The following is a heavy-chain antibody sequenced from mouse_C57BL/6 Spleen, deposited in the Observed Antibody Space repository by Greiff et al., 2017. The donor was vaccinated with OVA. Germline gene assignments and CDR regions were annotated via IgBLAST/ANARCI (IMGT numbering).Heavy chain of an antibody. V-gene: IGHV1-64*01. Sequence: VQLQQPGAELVKPGASVKLSCKASGYTFTSYWMHWVKQRPGQGLEWIGMIHPNSGSTNYNEKFKSKATLTVDKSASTAYMQLSSLTSEDSAVYYCARSTYYYGTPWFAYWGQGTLVTVSA. D-gene: IGHD1-1*01. J-gene: IGHJ3*01. CDR3: ARSTYYYGTPWFAY. CDR2: IHPNSGST. CDR1: GYTFTSYW.